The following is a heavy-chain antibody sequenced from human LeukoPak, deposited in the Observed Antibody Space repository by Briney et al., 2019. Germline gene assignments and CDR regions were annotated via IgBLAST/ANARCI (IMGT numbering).Heavy chain of an antibody. Sequence: SVKVSCKASGDTFSSYAINWVRQAPGQGPEWMGRITPSLGIANYPQKFQGRVTITADESTTTVYMELSSLRSEDTAVYYCAREACREVGLMWPRLGGQDCRYDHWGQGTLVTVSS. CDR2: ITPSLGIA. CDR3: AREACREVGLMWPRLGGQDCRYDH. CDR1: GDTFSSYA. V-gene: IGHV1-69*04. D-gene: IGHD3-16*01. J-gene: IGHJ4*02.